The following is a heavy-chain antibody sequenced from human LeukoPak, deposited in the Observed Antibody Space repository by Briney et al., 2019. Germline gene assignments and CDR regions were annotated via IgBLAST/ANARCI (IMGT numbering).Heavy chain of an antibody. CDR2: IKKDGSEK. CDR1: GFTFSSYA. D-gene: IGHD5-18*01. CDR3: ARDLSGVTGYTYGRGIDY. Sequence: GGSLRLSCAASGFTFSSYAMSWVRQAPGKGLEWVANIKKDGSEKYYVDSVKGRFTISRDNAKTSLYLQMNSLRAEDTAVYYCARDLSGVTGYTYGRGIDYWGQGTLVTVSS. V-gene: IGHV3-7*01. J-gene: IGHJ4*02.